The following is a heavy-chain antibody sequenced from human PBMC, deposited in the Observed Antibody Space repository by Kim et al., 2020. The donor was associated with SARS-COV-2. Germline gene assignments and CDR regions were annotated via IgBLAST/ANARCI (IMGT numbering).Heavy chain of an antibody. V-gene: IGHV4-61*08. CDR3: ASMYDVLTGYLTFDY. J-gene: IGHJ4*02. D-gene: IGHD3-9*01. CDR2: IYYSGYT. CDR1: GDSVSSGAYY. Sequence: SETLSLTCTVSGDSVSSGAYYWIWIRQPPGKGLEWIGHIYYSGYTKYNPSLQSRVTILVDTSKNQFSLQLRSVTAADTAMYYCASMYDVLTGYLTFDYWGQGALVTVSS.